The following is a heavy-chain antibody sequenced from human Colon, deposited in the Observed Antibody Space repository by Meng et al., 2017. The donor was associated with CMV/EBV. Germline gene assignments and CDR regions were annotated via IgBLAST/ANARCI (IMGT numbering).Heavy chain of an antibody. D-gene: IGHD3-22*01. CDR1: GFTFKIHS. Sequence: GGSLRLSCAASGFTFKIHSMNWVRQAPGKGLEWVSSISSGSDDTYYADSVKGRFTISRDNAKNSLYLQMSSLSAEDTAVYYCVRDNARVQGNIPILVVPQGFDYWGQGTVVTVSS. CDR2: ISSGSDDT. J-gene: IGHJ4*02. V-gene: IGHV3-21*01. CDR3: VRDNARVQGNIPILVVPQGFDY.